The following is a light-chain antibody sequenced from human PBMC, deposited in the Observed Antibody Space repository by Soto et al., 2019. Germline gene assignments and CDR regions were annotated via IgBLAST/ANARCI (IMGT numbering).Light chain of an antibody. J-gene: IGKJ3*01. V-gene: IGKV3-11*01. CDR3: QQRSYWPPFFT. CDR2: DAS. Sequence: EIVLTQSPATLSLSPGERATLSCRASQSVSSYLDWYQQKPGQAPRLLIYDASNRATGIPPRFSGSGSGTDFTLTISSLEPEDFAVYYCQQRSYWPPFFTFGPGTKVDIK. CDR1: QSVSSY.